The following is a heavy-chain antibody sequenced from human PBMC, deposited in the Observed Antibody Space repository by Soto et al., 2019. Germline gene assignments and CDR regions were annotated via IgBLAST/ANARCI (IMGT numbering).Heavy chain of an antibody. J-gene: IGHJ3*02. V-gene: IGHV3-23*01. D-gene: IGHD2-2*01. CDR3: AKTGHAGYCSSTSCITMAFDI. CDR1: GFTFSSYA. CDR2: ISGSGGST. Sequence: EVQLLESGGGLVQPGGSLRLSCAASGFTFSSYAMSWVRQAPGKGLEWVSAISGSGGSTYYADSVKGRFTISRDNSKNTLYLQMNSLRAEDTAVYYCAKTGHAGYCSSTSCITMAFDIWGQGTMVTVSS.